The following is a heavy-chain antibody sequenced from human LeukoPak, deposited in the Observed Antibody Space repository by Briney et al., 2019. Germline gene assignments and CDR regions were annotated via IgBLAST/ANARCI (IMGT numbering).Heavy chain of an antibody. J-gene: IGHJ4*02. CDR2: IYYSGST. V-gene: IGHV4-39*01. D-gene: IGHD6-6*01. CDR3: ARAPGEQLVPPHY. Sequence: SETLSLTCAVSGGSISSNSYYWGWIRQPPGKGLEWIGSIYYSGSTYYNPSLKSRITISVETSKNQFSLRLSPVTAADTAVYYCARAPGEQLVPPHYWGQGTLVTVSS. CDR1: GGSISSNSYY.